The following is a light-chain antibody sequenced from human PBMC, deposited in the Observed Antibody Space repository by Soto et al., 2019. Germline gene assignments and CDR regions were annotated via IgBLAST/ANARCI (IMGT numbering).Light chain of an antibody. CDR1: DIGRTG. CDR3: QVWDSRSDHVV. CDR2: GDT. J-gene: IGLJ2*01. Sequence: SYELTQPPSVSVAPGQTARISCGGDDIGRTGVHWYQQKPGQAPALVVYGDTDRPSGIPERFSGANYGNTATLTISRVEAGDEADYYCQVWDSRSDHVVFGGGTKVTVL. V-gene: IGLV3-21*02.